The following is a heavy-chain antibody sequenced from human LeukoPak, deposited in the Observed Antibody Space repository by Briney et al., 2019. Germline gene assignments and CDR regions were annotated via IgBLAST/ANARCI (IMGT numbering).Heavy chain of an antibody. Sequence: GGSLRLSCAASGFTFDDYTMHWVRQPPGKGLEWVSGITGNSGSTDYADSVRGRFTISRDNAKNSLYLQMNTLREEDTALYYCAKGNWGNAFDIWGQGTMVTVSS. J-gene: IGHJ3*02. CDR2: ITGNSGST. V-gene: IGHV3-9*01. D-gene: IGHD7-27*01. CDR3: AKGNWGNAFDI. CDR1: GFTFDDYT.